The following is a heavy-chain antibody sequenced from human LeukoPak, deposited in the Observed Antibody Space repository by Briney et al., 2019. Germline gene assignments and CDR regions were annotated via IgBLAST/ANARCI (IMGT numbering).Heavy chain of an antibody. CDR3: ASGRGQVPEDY. CDR1: GYTFTDYG. J-gene: IGHJ4*02. Sequence: ASVKVSCKASGYTFTDYGITWVRQAPGQGLEWMGWIGAYVGNTNYAQKFQGRVTMTTDTSTNTAYMDLRSLRSDDTAVYYCASGRGQVPEDYWGQGTLVTVSS. D-gene: IGHD2-2*01. CDR2: IGAYVGNT. V-gene: IGHV1-18*01.